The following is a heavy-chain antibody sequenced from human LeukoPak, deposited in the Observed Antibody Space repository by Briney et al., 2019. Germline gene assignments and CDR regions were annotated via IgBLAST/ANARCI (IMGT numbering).Heavy chain of an antibody. CDR1: GYSLTSYW. V-gene: IGHV5-51*01. Sequence: GESLKISCKGSGYSLTSYWIGWVRQMPGKGLEWMGIIYPGDSDTRYSPSFQGQVTISADKSISTAYLQWSSLKASDTAMYYCATARNYYGSGSYLEAWGQGTLVTVSS. D-gene: IGHD3-10*01. CDR2: IYPGDSDT. CDR3: ATARNYYGSGSYLEA. J-gene: IGHJ5*02.